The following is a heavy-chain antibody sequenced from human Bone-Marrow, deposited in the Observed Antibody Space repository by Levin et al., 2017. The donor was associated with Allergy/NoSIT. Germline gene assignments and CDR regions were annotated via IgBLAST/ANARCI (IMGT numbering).Heavy chain of an antibody. CDR3: AILYSSSWTIDY. CDR2: MNPNSGNT. J-gene: IGHJ4*02. V-gene: IGHV1-8*01. Sequence: GASVKVSCKASGYTFTSYDINWVRQATGQGLEWMGWMNPNSGNTGYAQKFQGRVTMTRNTSISTAYMELSSLRSEDTAVYYCAILYSSSWTIDYWGQGTLVTVSS. D-gene: IGHD6-13*01. CDR1: GYTFTSYD.